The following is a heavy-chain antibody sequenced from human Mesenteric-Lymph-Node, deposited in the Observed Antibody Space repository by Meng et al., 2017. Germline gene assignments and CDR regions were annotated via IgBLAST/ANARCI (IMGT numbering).Heavy chain of an antibody. V-gene: IGHV5-51*01. CDR1: GYSFSNYW. J-gene: IGHJ1*01. CDR2: IYPGDSDT. D-gene: IGHD4-17*01. Sequence: SCKGSGYSFSNYWIVWVRQLPGKALEWMGIIYPGDSDTRYSPSFQGQVTISADKSINTAYLQWSSLKDADTAMYFCARRAGDYEYFHRWGQGTPVTVSS. CDR3: ARRAGDYEYFHR.